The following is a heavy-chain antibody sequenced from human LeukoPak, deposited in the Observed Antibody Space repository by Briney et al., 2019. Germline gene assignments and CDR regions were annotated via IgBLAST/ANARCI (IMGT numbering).Heavy chain of an antibody. CDR1: GYRFINYW. J-gene: IGHJ4*02. Sequence: GESLKISCKGSGYRFINYWIGWVRQMPGKGLEWMGIIYPGDSEARYSPSFQGQVTISADKSISTAYLRWSSLKASDSAMYYCARWATSDTGLDYWGQGTLVTVSS. D-gene: IGHD1-1*01. CDR2: IYPGDSEA. CDR3: ARWATSDTGLDY. V-gene: IGHV5-51*01.